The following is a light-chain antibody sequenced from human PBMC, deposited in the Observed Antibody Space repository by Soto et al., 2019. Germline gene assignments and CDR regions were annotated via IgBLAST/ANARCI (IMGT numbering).Light chain of an antibody. CDR3: QQYNSYSMFGPAT. CDR1: QSISTW. CDR2: PAS. V-gene: IGKV1-5*03. J-gene: IGKJ1*01. Sequence: DIQMTQSHSTLSVSVGDRVSITCRASQSISTWLDWYQQMPGKAPKLRIYPASDLESGVTSRFSGSGFETEFTLTISSLQPDDFATYYCQQYNSYSMFGPATFGQGTKVDIK.